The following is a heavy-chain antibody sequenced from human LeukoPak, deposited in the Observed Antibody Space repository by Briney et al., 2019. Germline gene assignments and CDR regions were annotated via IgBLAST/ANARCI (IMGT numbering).Heavy chain of an antibody. D-gene: IGHD6-19*01. CDR2: IYYSGST. J-gene: IGHJ6*03. CDR3: ARRAGIAVAGTHYYYYYMDV. CDR1: GGSIGSSTSY. V-gene: IGHV4-39*01. Sequence: SETLSLTCTVSGGSIGSSTSYWGWIRQPPGKGLEWIGSIYYSGSTYYNPSLKSRVTISVDTSKNQFSLKLSSVTAADTAVYYCARRAGIAVAGTHYYYYYMDVWGKGTTVTISS.